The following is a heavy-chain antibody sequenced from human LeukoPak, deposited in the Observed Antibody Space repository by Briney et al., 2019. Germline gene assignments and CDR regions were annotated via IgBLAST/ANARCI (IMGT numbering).Heavy chain of an antibody. Sequence: GGSLRLSCTASGFTFGDYAMSWVRQAPGKGLEWVGFIRSKAYGGTTEYAASVKGRFTISRDDSKSIAYLQMNSLKTEDTAVHYCTTWMGRSWGQGTLVTVSS. J-gene: IGHJ4*02. CDR2: IRSKAYGGTT. D-gene: IGHD1-14*01. CDR1: GFTFGDYA. V-gene: IGHV3-49*04. CDR3: TTWMGRS.